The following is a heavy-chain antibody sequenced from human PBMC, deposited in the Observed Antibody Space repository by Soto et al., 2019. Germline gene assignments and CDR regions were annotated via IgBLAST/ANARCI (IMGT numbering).Heavy chain of an antibody. Sequence: QVQLVQSGAEVKKPGSSVRVSCQASGATFSTYAISWLRQAPGQGLEWLGGIIPIFGTTNYGQKFQGRVTITADEITSTAYMELSGLRSEDTAMYYCARDEPAGSCSGGSCKYYYGMDVWGQGTTVTVSS. CDR1: GATFSTYA. D-gene: IGHD2-15*01. CDR3: ARDEPAGSCSGGSCKYYYGMDV. CDR2: IIPIFGTT. J-gene: IGHJ6*02. V-gene: IGHV1-69*01.